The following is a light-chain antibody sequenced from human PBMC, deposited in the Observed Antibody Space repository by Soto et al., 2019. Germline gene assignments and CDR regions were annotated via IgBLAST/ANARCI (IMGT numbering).Light chain of an antibody. Sequence: QSALTQPASVSGSPGQSITISCTGTSSDVGGFNYVSWYQQHPGKAPKLMIYDVTNRPSGVSYRFSGSKSGTTASLTISGLQAEDEAEYYCNSYTSSSTYVFGTGTKLT. CDR2: DVT. CDR3: NSYTSSSTYV. J-gene: IGLJ1*01. CDR1: SSDVGGFNY. V-gene: IGLV2-14*03.